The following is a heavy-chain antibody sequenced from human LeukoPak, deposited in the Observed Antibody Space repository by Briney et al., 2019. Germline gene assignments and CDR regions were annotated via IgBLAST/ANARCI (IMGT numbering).Heavy chain of an antibody. CDR3: AGGHYDSSGQLDY. D-gene: IGHD3-22*01. V-gene: IGHV4-4*02. Sequence: SETLSLTCAVSGGSISSSNWWSWVRQPPGKGLEWIGEIYHSGSTNYNPSLKSRVTISVDKSKNQFSLKLSSVTAADTAVYYCAGGHYDSSGQLDYWGQGTLVTVSS. CDR1: GGSISSSNW. J-gene: IGHJ4*02. CDR2: IYHSGST.